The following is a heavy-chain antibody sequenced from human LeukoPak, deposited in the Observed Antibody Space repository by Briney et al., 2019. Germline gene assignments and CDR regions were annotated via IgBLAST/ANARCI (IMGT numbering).Heavy chain of an antibody. D-gene: IGHD2-2*01. Sequence: GGSLRLSCAASGFTFSNARMSWVRQAPGKGLEWVGRIKSKTDGGTTDYAAPVKGRFTISRDDSKNTLYLQMNSLKTEDTAVYYCTTDLNLELIVVVPAASGWGQGTLVTVSS. V-gene: IGHV3-15*01. CDR2: IKSKTDGGTT. CDR3: TTDLNLELIVVVPAASG. CDR1: GFTFSNAR. J-gene: IGHJ4*02.